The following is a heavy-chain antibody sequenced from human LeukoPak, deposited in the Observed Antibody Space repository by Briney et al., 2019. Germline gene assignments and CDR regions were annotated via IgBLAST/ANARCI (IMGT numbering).Heavy chain of an antibody. J-gene: IGHJ4*02. CDR1: GFTFSNYW. CDR2: IQQDGSEK. V-gene: IGHV3-7*01. D-gene: IGHD3-10*01. CDR3: ARDRVGDY. Sequence: PGGSLRLSCAASGFTFSNYWMSWVREAPGRGLEWVANIQQDGSEKYYLDSVKGRFTISRDNAKNSLYLQMNSLRAEDTAVYYCARDRVGDYWGQGTLVTVSS.